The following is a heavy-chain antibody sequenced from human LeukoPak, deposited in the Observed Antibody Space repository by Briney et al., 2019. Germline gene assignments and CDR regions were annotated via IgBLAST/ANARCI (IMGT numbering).Heavy chain of an antibody. CDR2: ISSSSSYI. CDR3: ARALAAAADY. CDR1: GFSFSSYS. Sequence: GGSLRLSCAASGFSFSSYSMNWVRQAPGKGLEWVSSISSSSSYIYYADSVKGRFTISRDNAKNSLYLQMNSLRAEDTAVYYCARALAAAADYWGQGTLVTVSS. J-gene: IGHJ4*02. V-gene: IGHV3-21*01. D-gene: IGHD6-13*01.